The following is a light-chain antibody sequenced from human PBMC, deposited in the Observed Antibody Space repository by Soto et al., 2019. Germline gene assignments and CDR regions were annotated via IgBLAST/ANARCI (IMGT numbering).Light chain of an antibody. J-gene: IGKJ1*01. V-gene: IGKV1-5*01. CDR1: QSISSW. Sequence: DIQMTQSPSTLSASVGDRVTITCRASQSISSWLAWYQQKPGKAPKLLIYDASSLESGVPSRFSGSGSGTEFTLTIRSLKPDDFATYYCQKYNTWTFGQGTKVDIK. CDR2: DAS. CDR3: QKYNTWT.